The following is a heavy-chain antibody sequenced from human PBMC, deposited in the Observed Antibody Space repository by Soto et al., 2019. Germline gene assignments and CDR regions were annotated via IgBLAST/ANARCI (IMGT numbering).Heavy chain of an antibody. CDR3: AKASEWLFESWFDR. V-gene: IGHV3-23*01. J-gene: IGHJ5*02. CDR1: RLSFTAFA. Sequence: GGSLRLPCAASRLSFTAFAPRRALPPPGKGREWVSSISGTGGRTQYADSVKGRCSISRDNWRNTLSLQMNSLRAEDTALYYCAKASEWLFESWFDRRRQGPLVTVAS. CDR2: ISGTGGRT. D-gene: IGHD3-3*01.